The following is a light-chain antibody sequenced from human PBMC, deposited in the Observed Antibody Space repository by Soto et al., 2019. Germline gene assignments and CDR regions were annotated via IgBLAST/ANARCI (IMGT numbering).Light chain of an antibody. Sequence: EIVLTQSPATLSLSPGERATLSCRASQSVSSYLAWYQQKPGQAPRLLIYDASTRATGIPARFSGSGSGTDFTLTISSLEPEDFAVYYCQQHNNWPNTFGPGTKVEIK. CDR1: QSVSSY. CDR3: QQHNNWPNT. J-gene: IGKJ2*01. CDR2: DAS. V-gene: IGKV3-11*01.